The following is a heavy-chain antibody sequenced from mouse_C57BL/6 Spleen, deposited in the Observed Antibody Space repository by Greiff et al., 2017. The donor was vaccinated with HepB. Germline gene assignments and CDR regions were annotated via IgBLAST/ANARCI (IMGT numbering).Heavy chain of an antibody. CDR3: ADYYGSRFDAMDY. V-gene: IGHV1-81*01. CDR1: GYTFTSYG. CDR2: IYPRSGNT. J-gene: IGHJ4*01. Sequence: QVQLQQSGAELARPGASVKLSCKASGYTFTSYGISWVKQRTGQGLEWIGEIYPRSGNTYYNEKFKGKATLTADKSSSTAYMELRSLTSADSAVYFCADYYGSRFDAMDYWGQGTSVTVSS. D-gene: IGHD1-1*01.